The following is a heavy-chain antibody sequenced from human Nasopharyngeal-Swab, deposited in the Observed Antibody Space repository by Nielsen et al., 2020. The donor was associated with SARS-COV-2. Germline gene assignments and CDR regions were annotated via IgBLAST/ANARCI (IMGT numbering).Heavy chain of an antibody. V-gene: IGHV4-59*11. Sequence: SETLSLTCTVSGVSISSQYWSWIRQLPGKGLEWIGYISHISSTNYNPSLKSRVTMFMDTSKNQFSLQLRSVTAADTAVYYCAKEGATGWFDPWGQGTLGTVSS. CDR3: AKEGATGWFDP. CDR1: GVSISSQY. J-gene: IGHJ5*02. CDR2: ISHISST.